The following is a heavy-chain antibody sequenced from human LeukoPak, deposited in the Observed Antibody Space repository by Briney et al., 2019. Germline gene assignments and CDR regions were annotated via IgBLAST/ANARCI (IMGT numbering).Heavy chain of an antibody. Sequence: ASVKVSCKASGYTFTSYYMHWVRQAPGQGLEWMGIINPSGGSTSYAQKFQGRVTMTRDMSTSTVYMELSSLRSEDTAVYYCARDGQRWQWLVMTVFDYWGQGTLVTVSS. CDR2: INPSGGST. CDR3: ARDGQRWQWLVMTVFDY. V-gene: IGHV1-46*01. D-gene: IGHD6-19*01. CDR1: GYTFTSYY. J-gene: IGHJ4*02.